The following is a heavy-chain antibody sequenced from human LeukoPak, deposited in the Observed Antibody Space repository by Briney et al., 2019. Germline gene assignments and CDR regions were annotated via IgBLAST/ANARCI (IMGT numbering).Heavy chain of an antibody. CDR1: GYTFTSYY. CDR2: IIPIFGTA. CDR3: AGHSQRGFLEYPNAFDI. D-gene: IGHD3-3*01. Sequence: SVKVSCKASGYTFTSYYMHWVRQAPGQGLEWMGGIIPIFGTANYAQKFQGRVTITADESTSTAYMELSSLRSEDTAVYYCAGHSQRGFLEYPNAFDIWGQGTMVTVSS. J-gene: IGHJ3*02. V-gene: IGHV1-69*13.